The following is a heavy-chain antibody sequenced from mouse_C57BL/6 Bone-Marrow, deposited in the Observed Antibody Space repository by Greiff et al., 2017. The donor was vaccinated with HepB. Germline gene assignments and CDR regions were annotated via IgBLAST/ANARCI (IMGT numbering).Heavy chain of an antibody. D-gene: IGHD2-3*01. CDR1: GYTFTEYT. CDR2: FYPGSGSI. V-gene: IGHV1-62-2*01. J-gene: IGHJ4*01. CDR3: ARHDPIYDGYYGGAMDY. Sequence: QVQLQQSGAELVKPGASVKLSCKASGYTFTEYTIHWVKQRSGQGLEWIGWFYPGSGSIKYNEKFKDKATLSADKSSSTVYMELSRLTSEDSAVYFCARHDPIYDGYYGGAMDYWGQGTSVTVSS.